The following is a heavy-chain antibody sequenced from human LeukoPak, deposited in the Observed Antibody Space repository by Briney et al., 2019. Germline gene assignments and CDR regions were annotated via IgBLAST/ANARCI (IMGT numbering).Heavy chain of an antibody. V-gene: IGHV1-69*05. J-gene: IGHJ3*02. D-gene: IGHD2-2*01. CDR3: SVGGENIVVVPAAYDAFDI. CDR2: IIPIFGTA. CDR1: GGTLSSYA. Sequence: SVKVSCKASGGTLSSYAISWVRQAPGQGLEWMGGIIPIFGTANYAQKFQGRVTITTDESTSTAYMELSSLRSEDTAVYYCSVGGENIVVVPAAYDAFDIWGQGTMVTVSS.